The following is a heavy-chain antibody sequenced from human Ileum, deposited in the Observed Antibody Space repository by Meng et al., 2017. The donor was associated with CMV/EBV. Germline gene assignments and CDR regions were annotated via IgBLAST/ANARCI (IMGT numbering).Heavy chain of an antibody. CDR3: TRADSSNYGSLFDY. CDR1: GFTFSGSA. CDR2: IRGKAHSYAT. D-gene: IGHD4-11*01. Sequence: GGSLRLSCAASGFTFSGSAVHWVRQASGKGLEWVGRIRGKAHSYATAYAASVKGRFTISRDDSKNTAYLQMNSLKTEDTAVYYCTRADSSNYGSLFDYWDQGTLVTSPQ. J-gene: IGHJ4*02. V-gene: IGHV3-73*01.